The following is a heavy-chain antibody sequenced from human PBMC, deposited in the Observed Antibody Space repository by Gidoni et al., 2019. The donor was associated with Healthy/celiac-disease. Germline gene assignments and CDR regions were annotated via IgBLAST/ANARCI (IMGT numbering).Heavy chain of an antibody. D-gene: IGHD3-10*01. CDR1: GLTVSSNY. V-gene: IGHV3-66*01. Sequence: EVQLVESGGGLVQPGGSLNLSWAATGLTVSSNYMSWVRQAPGKWLECVSFIYSGGSTYYADSVKGTFTIPSDNSKNTLYLQMNSLRAEDTSLYYCARDLTMVRYGMDVWGQGTTVTVSS. CDR3: ARDLTMVRYGMDV. J-gene: IGHJ6*02. CDR2: IYSGGST.